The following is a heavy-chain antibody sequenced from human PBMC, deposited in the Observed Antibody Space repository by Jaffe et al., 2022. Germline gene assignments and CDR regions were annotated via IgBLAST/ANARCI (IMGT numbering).Heavy chain of an antibody. CDR2: IYTSGST. J-gene: IGHJ6*03. D-gene: IGHD3-10*01. Sequence: QVQLQESGPGLVKPSQTLSLTCTVSGGSISSGSYYWSWIRQPAGKGLEWIGRIYTSGSTNYNPSLKSRVTISVDTSKNQFSLKLSSVTAADTAVYYCAREREELLSPFLRLSYYYYMDVWGKGTTVTVSS. CDR3: AREREELLSPFLRLSYYYYMDV. CDR1: GGSISSGSYY. V-gene: IGHV4-61*02.